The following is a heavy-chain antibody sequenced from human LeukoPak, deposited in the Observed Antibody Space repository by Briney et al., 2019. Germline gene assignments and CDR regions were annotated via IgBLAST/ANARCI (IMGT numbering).Heavy chain of an antibody. V-gene: IGHV1-2*02. CDR3: ARVGYCSTGNCYSDWFDP. J-gene: IGHJ5*02. CDR1: GYTFTSYY. Sequence: ASVKVSCKASGYTFTSYYVHWVRQAPGQGLEWMGTINPHSGGTNYAQKFQGRVTITRDTSISTAYMELSRLRFDDTAVYYCARVGYCSTGNCYSDWFDPWGQGTLVTVSS. D-gene: IGHD2-15*01. CDR2: INPHSGGT.